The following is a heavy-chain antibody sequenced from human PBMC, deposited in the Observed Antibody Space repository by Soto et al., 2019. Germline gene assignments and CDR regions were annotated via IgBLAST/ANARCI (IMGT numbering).Heavy chain of an antibody. CDR3: AKSSSGWYNWFDP. V-gene: IGHV3-23*01. CDR2: ISGSGATT. J-gene: IGHJ5*02. Sequence: EVQLLESGGGLVQPGGSLRLSCAASGFTFTNYAMTWVRQAPGKGLEWVSAISGSGATTYYADSVKGRFTISRDNSKNTLYLQMNSLRAEDTAVYYCAKSSSGWYNWFDPWGQGTLVTVSS. D-gene: IGHD6-19*01. CDR1: GFTFTNYA.